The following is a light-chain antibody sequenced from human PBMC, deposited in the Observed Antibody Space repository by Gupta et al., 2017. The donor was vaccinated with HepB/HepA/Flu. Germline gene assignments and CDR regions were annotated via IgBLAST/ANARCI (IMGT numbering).Light chain of an antibody. J-gene: IGKJ2*04. CDR1: QNIDRY. V-gene: IGKV1-39*01. Sequence: DIQMTQSPSYLSASVGDRITITCRASQNIDRYLNWYQQKPGEGPKVLIYGASTLQSGVPSRFTGSGSGTDFTLTISSLQPEDFATYYCQQSFSTPCSFGQGTKLEIK. CDR3: QQSFSTPCS. CDR2: GAS.